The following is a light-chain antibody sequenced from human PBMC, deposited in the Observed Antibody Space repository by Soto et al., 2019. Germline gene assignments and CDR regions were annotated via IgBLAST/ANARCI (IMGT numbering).Light chain of an antibody. J-gene: IGKJ5*01. CDR1: QSVSSSY. V-gene: IGKV3-20*01. Sequence: EIVLTQSPGTLSLSPGERATLSCRASQSVSSSYLAWYQQKPGQAPGLLIYGASSRATGIPDRFSGSGSGTDFTLTVTRLEPEDLAVYYCQQYGSSPATFGQGTRLEIK. CDR2: GAS. CDR3: QQYGSSPAT.